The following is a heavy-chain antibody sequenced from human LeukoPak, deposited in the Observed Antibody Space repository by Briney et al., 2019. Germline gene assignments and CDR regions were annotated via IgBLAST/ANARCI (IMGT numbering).Heavy chain of an antibody. CDR2: ISPGDSDT. Sequence: GESLKISFKSSGYTFTGYWIGWVRPMPGKGLEWMGIISPGDSDTRYSPSFQGQVTISADKSINTAYLQWGSLKASDTAMYYCARGRGATVITNFDYWGQGTLVTVSS. CDR3: ARGRGATVITNFDY. V-gene: IGHV5-51*01. J-gene: IGHJ4*02. CDR1: GYTFTGYW. D-gene: IGHD4-23*01.